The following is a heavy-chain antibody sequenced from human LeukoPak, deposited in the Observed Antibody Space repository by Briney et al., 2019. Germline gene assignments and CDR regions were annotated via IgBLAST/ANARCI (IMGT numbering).Heavy chain of an antibody. CDR3: ARAGYTYGYNTYYYYYMDV. Sequence: SETLSLTCSVSGGSISSSSYYWGWIRQPPGKGLEWIGTIYYTERTYYNPSLKSRVTISVDTSKNQFSLNLSSVTAADTAVYYCARAGYTYGYNTYYYYYMDVWGKGTTVTVSS. J-gene: IGHJ6*03. V-gene: IGHV4-39*01. CDR1: GGSISSSSYY. D-gene: IGHD5-18*01. CDR2: IYYTERT.